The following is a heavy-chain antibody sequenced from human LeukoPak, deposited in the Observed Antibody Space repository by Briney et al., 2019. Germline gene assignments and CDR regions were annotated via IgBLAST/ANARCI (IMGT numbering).Heavy chain of an antibody. CDR3: ATLGYCSSTSCSLPLIYMDV. J-gene: IGHJ6*03. Sequence: GGSLRLSCAASGFTFSSYAMHWVRQAPGKGLEWVAVISYDGSNKYYADSVKGRFTISRDNSKNTLYLQMNSLRAEDTAVYYCATLGYCSSTSCSLPLIYMDVWGKGTTVTVSS. V-gene: IGHV3-30-3*01. D-gene: IGHD2-2*01. CDR2: ISYDGSNK. CDR1: GFTFSSYA.